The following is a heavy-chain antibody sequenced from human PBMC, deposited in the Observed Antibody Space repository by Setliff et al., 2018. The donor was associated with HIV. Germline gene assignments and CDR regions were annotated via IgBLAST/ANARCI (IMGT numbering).Heavy chain of an antibody. J-gene: IGHJ4*02. Sequence: GGSLRLSCAASGFTFSSYGMHWVRQAPGKGLEWVAPIRNKKNGGTTYYAAPVEGRFTISRDDSKNTLSLQMNSLKTEDTAIYYCTTDLGSGRFSWNNYWGQGTLVTVSS. CDR2: IRNKKNGGTT. CDR1: GFTFSSYG. V-gene: IGHV3-15*01. CDR3: TTDLGSGRFSWNNY. D-gene: IGHD1-26*01.